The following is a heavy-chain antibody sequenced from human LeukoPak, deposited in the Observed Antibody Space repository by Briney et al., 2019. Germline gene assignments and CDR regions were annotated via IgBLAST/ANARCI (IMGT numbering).Heavy chain of an antibody. D-gene: IGHD5-12*01. CDR1: GFTVSNSW. J-gene: IGHJ4*02. CDR2: IKQDGSEK. V-gene: IGHV3-7*03. Sequence: PGGSLRLSCAVSGFTVSNSWMSWGRQAPGKGLEWLANIKQDGSEKYYVDSVKGRFTISRDNAKNSLYLQMNSLRAEDTAVYYCAKDRHDSGYDGGCIFDYWGQGTLVTVSS. CDR3: AKDRHDSGYDGGCIFDY.